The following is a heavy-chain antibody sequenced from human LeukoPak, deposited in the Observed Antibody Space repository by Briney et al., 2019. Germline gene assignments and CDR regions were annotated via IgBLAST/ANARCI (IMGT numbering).Heavy chain of an antibody. CDR2: ISYHGSNK. Sequence: GTSLRLSCAASGFSFSSYPMHWVRQAPGKGLESVSFISYHGSNKSYADSVKGRFTISRDNSKNTLFLEMNSLRVEDTAIYYCARGAFDAVRGVIRPPLAFDIWGQGTLVTVSS. CDR3: ARGAFDAVRGVIRPPLAFDI. CDR1: GFSFSSYP. J-gene: IGHJ3*02. D-gene: IGHD3-10*01. V-gene: IGHV3-30-3*01.